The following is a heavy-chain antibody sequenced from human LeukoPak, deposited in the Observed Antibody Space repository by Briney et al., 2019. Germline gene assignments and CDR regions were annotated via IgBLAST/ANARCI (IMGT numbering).Heavy chain of an antibody. CDR2: INHSGST. CDR3: AGVITGTHRAFDP. Sequence: PSETLSLTCAVYGGSFSGYYWSWIRQPPGKGLEWIGEINHSGSTNYNPSLKSRVTISVDTSKNQFSLKLSSVTAADTAVYYCAGVITGTHRAFDPWGQGTLVTVSS. J-gene: IGHJ5*02. CDR1: GGSFSGYY. V-gene: IGHV4-34*01. D-gene: IGHD1-7*01.